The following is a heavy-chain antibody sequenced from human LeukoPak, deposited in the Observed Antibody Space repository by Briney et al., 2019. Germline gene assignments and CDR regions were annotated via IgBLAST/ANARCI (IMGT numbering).Heavy chain of an antibody. CDR1: GFIFSSYV. V-gene: IGHV3-23*01. D-gene: IGHD3-16*01. CDR2: ISVGGGDT. J-gene: IGHJ4*02. Sequence: GGSLRLSCAASGFIFSSYVMGWVRQAPGKGLEWVSSISVGGGDTFASDSVKGRFTITRENSKNTLYLQMTGLRVEDTAVYFCAKLDLGEMAYFDSWGQGTLVTVSS. CDR3: AKLDLGEMAYFDS.